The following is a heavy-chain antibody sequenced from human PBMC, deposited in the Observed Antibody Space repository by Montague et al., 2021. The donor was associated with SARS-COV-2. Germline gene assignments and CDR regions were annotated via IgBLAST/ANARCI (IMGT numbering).Heavy chain of an antibody. CDR1: GDSLNNYH. D-gene: IGHD3-9*01. CDR2: ASYSGST. Sequence: SQTLSLTCTVSGDSLNNYHWSWIRQPPGKGLEWIGYASYSGSTRHNSSLTSRLTMSLGTAKNQISLELTSVTAADTAIYYCARVPTNYDILTGRYYFDHWGQGTLVTVSS. V-gene: IGHV4-59*01. CDR3: ARVPTNYDILTGRYYFDH. J-gene: IGHJ4*02.